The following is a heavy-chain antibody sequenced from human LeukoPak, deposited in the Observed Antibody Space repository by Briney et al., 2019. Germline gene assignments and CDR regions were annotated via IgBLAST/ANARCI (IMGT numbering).Heavy chain of an antibody. D-gene: IGHD4/OR15-4a*01. CDR1: GFTFSRFG. J-gene: IGHJ6*03. V-gene: IGHV3-30*03. Sequence: GRSLRLSCAASGFTFSRFGMHWVRQAPGKGLEWVAGISYDGSSKYYADSVKGRFTISRDDSRNTLYLQMNSMRAEDTAVYYCARDANYPDYYYYYMDVWGKGTTVTVSS. CDR2: ISYDGSSK. CDR3: ARDANYPDYYYYYMDV.